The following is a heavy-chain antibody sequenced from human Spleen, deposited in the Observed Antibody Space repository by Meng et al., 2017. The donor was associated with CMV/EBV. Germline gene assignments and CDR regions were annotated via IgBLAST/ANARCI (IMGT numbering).Heavy chain of an antibody. CDR3: ARTTIPYCGGDCWIDP. Sequence: YTFTNYWIAWGRQMHGKGLEWVGIIYMGDSDTRYSPSFQGQVTISVDKSITTAYLEWSSLKASDTAMYYCARTTIPYCGGDCWIDPWGQGTLVTVSS. D-gene: IGHD2-21*01. CDR1: YTFTNYW. V-gene: IGHV5-51*01. J-gene: IGHJ5*02. CDR2: IYMGDSDT.